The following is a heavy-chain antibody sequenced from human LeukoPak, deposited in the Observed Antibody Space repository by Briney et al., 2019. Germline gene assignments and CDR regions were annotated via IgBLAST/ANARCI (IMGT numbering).Heavy chain of an antibody. V-gene: IGHV4-39*07. D-gene: IGHD3-9*01. J-gene: IGHJ1*01. CDR2: IYYSGST. CDR1: GGSISSSSYY. CDR3: ARGPMGNILTGYGAEYFQH. Sequence: SETLSLTCTVSGGSISSSSYYWGWIRQPPGKGLEWIGSIYYSGSTYYNPSLKSRVTISVDTSKNQFSLKLSSVTAADTAVYYCARGPMGNILTGYGAEYFQHWGQGTLVTVSS.